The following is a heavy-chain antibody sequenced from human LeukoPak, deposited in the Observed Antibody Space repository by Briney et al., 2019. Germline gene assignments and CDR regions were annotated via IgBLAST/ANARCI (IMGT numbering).Heavy chain of an antibody. CDR2: ISGSGGST. V-gene: IGHV3-23*01. D-gene: IGHD6-6*01. CDR1: GFTFSSYG. J-gene: IGHJ4*02. Sequence: GGSLRLSCAASGFTFSSYGMHWVRQAPGKGLEWVSAISGSGGSTYYADSVKGRFTISRDNSKNTLYLQMNSLRAEDTAVYYCAKDFYSSSSPNDYWGQGTLVTVSS. CDR3: AKDFYSSSSPNDY.